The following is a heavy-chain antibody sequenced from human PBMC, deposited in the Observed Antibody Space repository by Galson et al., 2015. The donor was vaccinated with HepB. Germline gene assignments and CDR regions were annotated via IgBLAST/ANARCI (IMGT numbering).Heavy chain of an antibody. CDR2: INQAGGEK. V-gene: IGHV3-7*03. CDR1: GFTFSSHW. Sequence: SLRLSCAASGFTFSSHWMSRVRQAPGKGLEWVANINQAGGEKYYVDSVRGRFTISRDNAKNSPYLQMSSLRAEDTAVYFCARDHVGPGIYFDNWGQGTLVTVSS. D-gene: IGHD1-26*01. J-gene: IGHJ4*02. CDR3: ARDHVGPGIYFDN.